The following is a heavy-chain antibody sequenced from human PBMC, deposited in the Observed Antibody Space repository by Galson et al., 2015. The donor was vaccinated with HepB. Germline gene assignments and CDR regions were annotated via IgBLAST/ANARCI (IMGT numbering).Heavy chain of an antibody. CDR2: FDPEDCET. J-gene: IGHJ5*02. V-gene: IGHV1-24*01. CDR3: ARGPECSGGSCYSGVDP. Sequence: SVKVSCKVSGYTLTELSMHWVRQAPGKGLEWMGGFDPEDCETIYAQKFQGRVTMTEDTSTDTAYMELSSLRSEDTAVYYCARGPECSGGSCYSGVDPWGQGTLVTVSS. D-gene: IGHD2-15*01. CDR1: GYTLTELS.